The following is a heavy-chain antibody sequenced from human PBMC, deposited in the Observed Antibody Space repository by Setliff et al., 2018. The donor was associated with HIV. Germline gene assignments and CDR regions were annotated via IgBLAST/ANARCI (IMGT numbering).Heavy chain of an antibody. Sequence: PSETLSLTCTVSGGSISSGTYYWGWIRRPPGKGLEWIASIYHSGNTYYMPSLQSRVTISVDMSKNQFSLKLNSVTAADTAVYYCARGEACGGGCHYAFELWGRGTMVTVS. D-gene: IGHD2-21*02. J-gene: IGHJ3*01. CDR2: IYHSGNT. V-gene: IGHV4-39*01. CDR3: ARGEACGGGCHYAFEL. CDR1: GGSISSGTYY.